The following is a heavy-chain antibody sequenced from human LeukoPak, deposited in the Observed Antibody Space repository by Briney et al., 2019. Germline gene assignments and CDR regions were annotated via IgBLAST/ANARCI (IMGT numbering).Heavy chain of an antibody. CDR2: IYYSGST. V-gene: IGHV4-59*08. CDR1: GGSISSYY. D-gene: IGHD2-21*02. Sequence: SETLSLTCTASGGSISSYYWTWIRQPPGKGLEWIGYIYYSGSTNYNPSLKSRVTISVGTSKNQFSLKLSSVTAADTAVYYCARQVTVGSFFDYWGQGTLVTVSS. CDR3: ARQVTVGSFFDY. J-gene: IGHJ4*02.